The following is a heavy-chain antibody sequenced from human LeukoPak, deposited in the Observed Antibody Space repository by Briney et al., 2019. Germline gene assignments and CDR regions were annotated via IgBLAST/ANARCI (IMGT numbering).Heavy chain of an antibody. D-gene: IGHD3-10*01. CDR2: INHRGVT. J-gene: IGHJ4*02. V-gene: IGHV4-34*01. CDR3: ASGPGTSVIRGVSPKY. Sequence: SETLSLTCAVYGGSFSGYFCWIRQSPGKGLEWIGEINHRGVTNYRPSLGGRVSIFTDRSLNQFSLRLTSVTAADAGTYYCASGPGTSVIRGVSPKYWGQGTPVTVSS. CDR1: GGSFSGYF.